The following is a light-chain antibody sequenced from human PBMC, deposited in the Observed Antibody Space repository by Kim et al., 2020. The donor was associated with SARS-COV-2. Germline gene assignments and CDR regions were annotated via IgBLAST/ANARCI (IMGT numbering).Light chain of an antibody. Sequence: GVTINLTGASSTGADTSCCYTNWFQQNPEQVPRTLIYRTSNKHSGTPARFSGSLLGGTAALTLSGVQPEDEAEYYCLLYCGNTWVFGGGTQLTVL. CDR3: LLYCGNTWV. V-gene: IGLV7-43*01. CDR2: RTS. CDR1: TGADTSCCY. J-gene: IGLJ3*02.